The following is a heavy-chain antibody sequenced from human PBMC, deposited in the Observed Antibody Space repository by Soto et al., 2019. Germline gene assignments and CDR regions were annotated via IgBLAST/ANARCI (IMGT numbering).Heavy chain of an antibody. V-gene: IGHV4-59*11. CDR2: ISYSGST. CDR3: ARADPDASVGY. D-gene: IGHD3-16*01. J-gene: IGHJ4*02. CDR1: GGSMSSHY. Sequence: SETLSLTCTVSGGSMSSHYWTWLRQPPGKGLEWIGYISYSGSTYYNPSLKSRVTISADTSRNQFSLTLRSVIAADTAVYYCARADPDASVGYWGQGTLVTVSS.